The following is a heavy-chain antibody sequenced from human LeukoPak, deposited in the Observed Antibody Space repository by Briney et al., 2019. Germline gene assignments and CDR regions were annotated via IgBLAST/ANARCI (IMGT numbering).Heavy chain of an antibody. V-gene: IGHV3-23*01. CDR1: GFTFSSYG. CDR3: AKVRSPDWGLVIDY. J-gene: IGHJ4*02. D-gene: IGHD3/OR15-3a*01. CDR2: ISGSGGST. Sequence: PGGSLRLSCAASGFTFSSYGMSWVRQAPGKGLEWVSAISGSGGSTYYADSVKGRFTISRDNSKNTLYLQMNSLRAEDTAVYYCAKVRSPDWGLVIDYWGQGTLVTVSS.